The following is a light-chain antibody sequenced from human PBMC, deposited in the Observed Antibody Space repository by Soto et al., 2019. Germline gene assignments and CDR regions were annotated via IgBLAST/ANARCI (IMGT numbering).Light chain of an antibody. Sequence: DIPLTQSPSTLSASVGERVTITCRASQSVSNWLAWYQQKPGNAPKLLIYDVSSLESGVPSRFSGSGSATEFTLTISSLQPDDFATYYCQQYNNYWTFGQGTKVDIK. CDR1: QSVSNW. V-gene: IGKV1-5*01. J-gene: IGKJ1*01. CDR2: DVS. CDR3: QQYNNYWT.